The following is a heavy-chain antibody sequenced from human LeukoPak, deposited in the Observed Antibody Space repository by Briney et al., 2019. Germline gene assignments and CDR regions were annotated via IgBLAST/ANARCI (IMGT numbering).Heavy chain of an antibody. CDR1: GFTFSSYW. J-gene: IGHJ5*02. V-gene: IGHV3-7*01. Sequence: GGSLRLSCAASGFTFSSYWMSWVRQAPGKGLEWVANIKQDGSEKYYVNSVKGRFTISRDNAKNSLYLQMNSLRAEDTAVYYCARGLGDCSGGSCYFWFTATRSTYNWFDPWGQGTLVTVSS. CDR2: IKQDGSEK. D-gene: IGHD2-15*01. CDR3: ARGLGDCSGGSCYFWFTATRSTYNWFDP.